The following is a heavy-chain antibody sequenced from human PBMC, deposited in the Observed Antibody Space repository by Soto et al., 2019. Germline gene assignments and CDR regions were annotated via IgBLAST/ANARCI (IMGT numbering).Heavy chain of an antibody. CDR3: AKDVWNDVPATDGFDV. CDR2: ISYDGIQK. CDR1: GFTFRRHG. Sequence: QVQLMASGGGVVQPGGSLKLSCAASGFTFRRHGMHWVRQAPGKGLGWLTIISYDGIQKFYTESVKGRFTITRDNSKNMVFLQMNSLRAEDTAVYYCAKDVWNDVPATDGFDVWGQGTMVTVSS. D-gene: IGHD1-1*01. V-gene: IGHV3-30*18. J-gene: IGHJ3*01.